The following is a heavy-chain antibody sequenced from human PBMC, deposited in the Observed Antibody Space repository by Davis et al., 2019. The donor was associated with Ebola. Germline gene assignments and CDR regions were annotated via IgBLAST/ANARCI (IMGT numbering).Heavy chain of an antibody. Sequence: GESLKISCAASGFTFSSYSMNWVRQAPGKGLEWVSYISSSSSTIYYADSVKGRFTISRDNAKNSLYLQMNSLRAEDTAVYYCARRIAVPRRYYYYYGMDVWGQGTTVTVSS. D-gene: IGHD6-19*01. CDR1: GFTFSSYS. V-gene: IGHV3-48*04. CDR2: ISSSSSTI. J-gene: IGHJ6*02. CDR3: ARRIAVPRRYYYYYGMDV.